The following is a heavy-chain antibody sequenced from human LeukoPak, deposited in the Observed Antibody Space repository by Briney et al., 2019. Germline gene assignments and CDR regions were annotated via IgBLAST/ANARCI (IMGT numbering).Heavy chain of an antibody. J-gene: IGHJ3*02. V-gene: IGHV4-4*02. CDR2: IYHSGST. D-gene: IGHD1-26*01. CDR3: ARGAVLGATWAFDI. CDR1: GGSISSSNW. Sequence: SETLSLTCAVSGGSISSSNWWSWVRPPPGKGLEWIGEIYHSGSTNYNPSLKSRVTISVDKSKNQFSLKLSSVTAADTAVYYCARGAVLGATWAFDIWGQGTMVTVSS.